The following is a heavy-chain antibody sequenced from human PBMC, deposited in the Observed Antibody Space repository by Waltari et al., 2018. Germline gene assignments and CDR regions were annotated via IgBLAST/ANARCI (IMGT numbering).Heavy chain of an antibody. CDR1: GFIVYSYF. CDR2: IYSGGTT. CDR3: ARGHYYDTDGFYEYAYDV. J-gene: IGHJ3*01. V-gene: IGHV3-66*01. D-gene: IGHD3-22*01. Sequence: EVQLVESGGGLVQPGGSLRLSCEASGFIVYSYFMTWVRQAPGKGLEWVSIIYSGGTTFYADSVKGRFTISRDNSKNTIFLQMTRLSAEDTAVYYCARGHYYDTDGFYEYAYDVWGQGTAVTVSS.